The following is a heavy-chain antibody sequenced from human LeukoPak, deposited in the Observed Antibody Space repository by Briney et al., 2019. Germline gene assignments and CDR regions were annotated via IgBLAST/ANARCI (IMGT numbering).Heavy chain of an antibody. V-gene: IGHV3-30*02. CDR2: IRYDGSNK. D-gene: IGHD1-14*01. J-gene: IGHJ5*02. CDR3: AKDTTPPKAGFDP. Sequence: GGSLRLSCAASGFTFSSYGMHWVRQAPGMGLEWVAFIRYDGSNKYYADSVKGRFTISRDNSKNTLYLQMNSLRAEDTAVYYCAKDTTPPKAGFDPWGQGTLVTVSS. CDR1: GFTFSSYG.